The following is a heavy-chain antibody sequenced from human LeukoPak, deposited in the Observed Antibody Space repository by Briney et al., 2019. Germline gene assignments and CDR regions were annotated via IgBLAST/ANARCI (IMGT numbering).Heavy chain of an antibody. D-gene: IGHD3-3*01. J-gene: IGHJ4*02. V-gene: IGHV3-21*01. Sequence: GGSLRLSCAASGFTFSSYSMTWVRQAPGKGLEWFSSISSSSNYIYYADSVKGRFTISRDNAKNSLYLQMNSLRAEDTAVYYCATASPDYDFWSGYRWGQGTLVTVSS. CDR1: GFTFSSYS. CDR3: ATASPDYDFWSGYR. CDR2: ISSSSNYI.